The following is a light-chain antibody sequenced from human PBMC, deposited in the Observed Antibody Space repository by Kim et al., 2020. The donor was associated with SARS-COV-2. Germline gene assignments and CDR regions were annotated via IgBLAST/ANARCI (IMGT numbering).Light chain of an antibody. V-gene: IGLV2-14*03. CDR1: SSAVGGYNY. CDR2: DVS. J-gene: IGLJ1*01. Sequence: GPSITISCTGTSSAVGGYNYVSWYQQHPGKAPKLMIYDVSNRPSGVSNRFSGSKSGNTASLTISGLQAEDEADYYCSSYTSSSTLVFGTGTKVTVL. CDR3: SSYTSSSTLV.